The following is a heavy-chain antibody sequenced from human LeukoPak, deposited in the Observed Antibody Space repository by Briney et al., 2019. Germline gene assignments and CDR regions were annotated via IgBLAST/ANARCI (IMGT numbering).Heavy chain of an antibody. CDR1: GVSISSYY. CDR2: IYYSGST. J-gene: IGHJ4*02. V-gene: IGHV4-59*08. CDR3: ARSFSGTYPGLDD. Sequence: SETLSLTCSVSGVSISSYYWSWIRRPPGKGLEWIGYIYYSGSTNYSPSFKSRVTISIDTSKNQFSLRLSSVTAADTAVYYCARSFSGTYPGLDDWGQGTLVAVSS. D-gene: IGHD3-10*01.